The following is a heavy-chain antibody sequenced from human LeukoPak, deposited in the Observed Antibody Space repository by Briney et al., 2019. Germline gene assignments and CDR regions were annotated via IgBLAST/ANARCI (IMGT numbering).Heavy chain of an antibody. CDR1: GFTFSSYA. Sequence: GGSLRLSCAVSGFTFSSYAMSWVRQAPGKGLEWVSAISGSGGSTYYADSVKGRFTISRDNSKNTLYLQMNSLRAEDTAVYYCAKNGRGEAARPGFDYWGQGTLVTVSS. CDR3: AKNGRGEAARPGFDY. CDR2: ISGSGGST. V-gene: IGHV3-23*01. J-gene: IGHJ4*02. D-gene: IGHD6-6*01.